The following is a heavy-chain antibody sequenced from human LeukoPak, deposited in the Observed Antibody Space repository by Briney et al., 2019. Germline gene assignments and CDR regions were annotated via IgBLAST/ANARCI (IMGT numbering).Heavy chain of an antibody. J-gene: IGHJ5*02. D-gene: IGHD3-22*01. CDR1: GDSISSGGYY. CDR3: AWTDYYDSSGWFDP. V-gene: IGHV4-30-2*01. Sequence: SETLSLTCTVSGDSISSGGYYWSWIRQPPGKGLEWIGYISHSGSTYYNPSLKSRVTISLDRSKNQFSLKVSSVTAADTAVYYCAWTDYYDSSGWFDPWGQGTLVTVSS. CDR2: ISHSGST.